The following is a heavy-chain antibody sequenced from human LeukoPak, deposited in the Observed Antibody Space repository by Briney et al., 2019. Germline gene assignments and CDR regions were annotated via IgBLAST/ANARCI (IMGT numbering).Heavy chain of an antibody. J-gene: IGHJ6*02. Sequence: SETLSLTCTVSGGSISSYYWSWIRQPPGKGLEWIGYIYYSGSTIYNPSLKSRVTISVDTSKIQFSLKLSSVTAADTAVYYCARADNYYFYYGMDVWGQGTTVTVSS. CDR1: GGSISSYY. CDR3: ARADNYYFYYGMDV. CDR2: IYYSGST. V-gene: IGHV4-59*01.